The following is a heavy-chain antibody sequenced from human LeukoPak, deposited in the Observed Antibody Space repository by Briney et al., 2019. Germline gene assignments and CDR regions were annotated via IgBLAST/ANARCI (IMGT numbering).Heavy chain of an antibody. CDR3: ATYRQVLLPFES. D-gene: IGHD5-18*01. J-gene: IGHJ4*02. Sequence: GGSLRLSCAASGFTFTTYSMIWVRQPPGKGLEWVSSIFPSGGEIHYADSVRGRFTIYRDNSKSILSLQMNSLRAEDTAIYYCATYRQVLLPFESWGQGTLVTVSS. CDR1: GFTFTTYS. CDR2: IFPSGGEI. V-gene: IGHV3-23*01.